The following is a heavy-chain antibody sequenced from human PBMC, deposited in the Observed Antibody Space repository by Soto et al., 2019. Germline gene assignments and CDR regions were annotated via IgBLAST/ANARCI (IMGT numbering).Heavy chain of an antibody. D-gene: IGHD2-8*01. Sequence: GGSLRLSCAASGFTFSDYYMSWIRQAPGKGLEWVSYISSSGSTIYYADSLKGRFTISRDNAKNSLYLQMNSLRAEDTAVYYCAGYCTNGVFYFDYYYGMDVWGKGTTVTVYS. CDR1: GFTFSDYY. J-gene: IGHJ6*04. CDR2: ISSSGSTI. CDR3: AGYCTNGVFYFDYYYGMDV. V-gene: IGHV3-11*01.